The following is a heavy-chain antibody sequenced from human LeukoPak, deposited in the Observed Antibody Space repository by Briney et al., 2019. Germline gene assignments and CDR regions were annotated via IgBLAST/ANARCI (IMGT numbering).Heavy chain of an antibody. Sequence: GGSLRLSCAASGFTVSSNYMSRVREAPGKGLEWVSVIYSGGSTYYADSVKGRFTISRDNSKNTLYLQMNSLRAEDTAVYYCARDGTYGDPFDYWGQGTLVTVSS. CDR2: IYSGGST. CDR1: GFTVSSNY. CDR3: ARDGTYGDPFDY. J-gene: IGHJ4*02. D-gene: IGHD4-17*01. V-gene: IGHV3-53*01.